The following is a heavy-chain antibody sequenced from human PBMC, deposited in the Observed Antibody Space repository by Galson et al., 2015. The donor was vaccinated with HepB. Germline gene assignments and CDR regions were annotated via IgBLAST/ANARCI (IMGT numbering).Heavy chain of an antibody. CDR2: INAGNGNT. D-gene: IGHD3-22*01. CDR1: GYTFTSYA. Sequence: SVKVSCKASGYTFTSYAMHWVRQAPGQRLEWMGWINAGNGNTKYSQKFQGRVTITRDTSASTAYMELSSLRSEDTAVYYCASSKGGSSGYYYYYYGMDVWGQGTTVTVSS. CDR3: ASSKGGSSGYYYYYYGMDV. V-gene: IGHV1-3*01. J-gene: IGHJ6*02.